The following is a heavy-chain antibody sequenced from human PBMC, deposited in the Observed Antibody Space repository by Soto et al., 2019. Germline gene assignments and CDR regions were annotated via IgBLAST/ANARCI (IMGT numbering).Heavy chain of an antibody. V-gene: IGHV3-33*01. D-gene: IGHD3-9*01. CDR2: IWYDGSNK. J-gene: IGHJ4*02. Sequence: GGSLRLSSAASGCPFSSYGMHWVRQAPGKGLEWVAVIWYDGSNKYYADSVKGRFTISRDNSKNTLYLQMNSLRAEDTAVYYCARSDRDILTGYPNDYWGQGTLVTAPQ. CDR3: ARSDRDILTGYPNDY. CDR1: GCPFSSYG.